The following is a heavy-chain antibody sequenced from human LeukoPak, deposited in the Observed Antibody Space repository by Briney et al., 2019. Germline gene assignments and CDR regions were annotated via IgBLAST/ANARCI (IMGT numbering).Heavy chain of an antibody. Sequence: GGSLRLSCEASGFTFSTYGMIWVRQAPGKGPEWVSSISSISTYRHYADAVKGRFTISRDNTKNSLYLQMDSLRAEDTAVYYCARDRYGAHFDYWGQGTLVTVSS. CDR2: ISSISTYR. D-gene: IGHD4-17*01. V-gene: IGHV3-21*01. CDR3: ARDRYGAHFDY. J-gene: IGHJ4*02. CDR1: GFTFSTYG.